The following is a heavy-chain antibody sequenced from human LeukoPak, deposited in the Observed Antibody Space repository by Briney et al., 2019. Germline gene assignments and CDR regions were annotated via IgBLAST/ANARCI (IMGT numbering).Heavy chain of an antibody. CDR2: INSDVSTT. V-gene: IGHV3-74*01. CDR3: AKDPMTTVTTVDSD. CDR1: GFTFSSYW. J-gene: IGHJ4*02. D-gene: IGHD4-17*01. Sequence: GGSLRLSCAASGFTFSSYWMHWVRQAPGKGLVWVSRINSDVSTTTYADSVKGRFSISRDNAKNTLYLQMNSLRAEDTAVYYCAKDPMTTVTTVDSDWGQGTLVTVSS.